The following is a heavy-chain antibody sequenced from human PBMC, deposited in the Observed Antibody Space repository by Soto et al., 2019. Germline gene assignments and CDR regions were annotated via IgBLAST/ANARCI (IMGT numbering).Heavy chain of an antibody. Sequence: EVQLVESGGGLFQPGGSLRLSCAASGFTFSSYWIYWVRQAPGKGPVWVSRISSDGTRISYGDSVKGRFTISRDNAKNALYLQMNSLRAEDTAVYYCARAFRCVGGDACYSPFDYWGQGTLVTVSS. J-gene: IGHJ4*02. CDR2: ISSDGTRI. CDR3: ARAFRCVGGDACYSPFDY. V-gene: IGHV3-74*01. CDR1: GFTFSSYW. D-gene: IGHD2-15*01.